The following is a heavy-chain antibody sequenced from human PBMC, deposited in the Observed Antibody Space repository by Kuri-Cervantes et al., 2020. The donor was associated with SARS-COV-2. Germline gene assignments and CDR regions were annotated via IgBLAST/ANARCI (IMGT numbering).Heavy chain of an antibody. J-gene: IGHJ4*02. CDR1: GYTFTGYY. D-gene: IGHD3-10*01. CDR2: INPNSGGT. Sequence: GGSLRLSCKASGYTFTGYYMHWVRQAPGQGLEWMGWINPNSGGTNYAQKFQGRVTMTRDTSISTAYMELSRLRSDDTAVYYCAREYYGSGSYAYWGQGTLVTVSS. V-gene: IGHV1-2*02. CDR3: AREYYGSGSYAY.